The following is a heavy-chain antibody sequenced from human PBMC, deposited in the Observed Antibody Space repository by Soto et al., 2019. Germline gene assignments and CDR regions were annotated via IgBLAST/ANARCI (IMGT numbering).Heavy chain of an antibody. Sequence: SVKVSCKASGGTFSSYAISWVRQAPGQGLEWMGGIIPIFGTANYAQKFQGRVTITRDTSASTAYMELSSLRSEDTVVYYCARDGTHYSSSWHQFDYWGQGTLVTVSS. CDR2: IIPIFGTA. D-gene: IGHD6-13*01. CDR3: ARDGTHYSSSWHQFDY. V-gene: IGHV1-69*05. CDR1: GGTFSSYA. J-gene: IGHJ4*02.